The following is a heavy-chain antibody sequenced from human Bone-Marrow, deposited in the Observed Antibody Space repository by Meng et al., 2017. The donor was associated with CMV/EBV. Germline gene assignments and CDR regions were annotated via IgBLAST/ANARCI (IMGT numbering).Heavy chain of an antibody. CDR1: GFTFTDYY. J-gene: IGHJ6*02. D-gene: IGHD3-3*01. V-gene: IGHV3-11*06. CDR3: ARDGVLRFLEWLSVYYYYGMDV. Sequence: GGSLRLSCAASGFTFTDYYMSWIRQAPGKGLEWVSSISSSSSYIYYADSVKGRFTISRDNAKNSLYLQMNSMRAEDTAVYYCARDGVLRFLEWLSVYYYYGMDVWGQGTTVTVSS. CDR2: ISSSSSYI.